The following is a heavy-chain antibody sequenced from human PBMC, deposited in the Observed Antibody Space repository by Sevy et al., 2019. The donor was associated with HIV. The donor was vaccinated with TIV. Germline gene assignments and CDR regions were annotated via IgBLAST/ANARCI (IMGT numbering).Heavy chain of an antibody. CDR3: AREELYGDYGFDY. J-gene: IGHJ4*02. V-gene: IGHV3-21*01. CDR1: GFTFSSYS. Sequence: GGSLRLSCAASGFTFSSYSMNWVRQAPGKGLEWVSSISSSSSYIYYADSVKGRFTISRDNAKNSLYLQMNSLRAGDTAVYYCAREELYGDYGFDYWGQGTLVTVSS. D-gene: IGHD4-17*01. CDR2: ISSSSSYI.